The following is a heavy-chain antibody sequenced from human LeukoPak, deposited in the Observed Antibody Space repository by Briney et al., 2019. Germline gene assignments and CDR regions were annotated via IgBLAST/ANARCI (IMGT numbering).Heavy chain of an antibody. CDR3: ARPSREGSNYFDY. CDR1: GGSFSGYY. Sequence: KSSETLSLTCAVYGGSFSGYYWSWIRQPPGKGLEWIGEINHSGSTNYNPSLKSRVTISVDTSKNQFSLKLSSVTAADTAVYYCARPSREGSNYFDYWGQGTLVTVSS. J-gene: IGHJ4*02. D-gene: IGHD3-10*01. V-gene: IGHV4-34*01. CDR2: INHSGST.